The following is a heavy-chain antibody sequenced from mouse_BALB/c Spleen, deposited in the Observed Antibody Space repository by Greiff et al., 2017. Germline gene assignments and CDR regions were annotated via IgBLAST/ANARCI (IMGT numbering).Heavy chain of an antibody. CDR2: IWSGGST. V-gene: IGHV2-2*02. D-gene: IGHD2-3*01. CDR3: ASYDGYFPWFAY. CDR1: GFSLTSYG. Sequence: LQESGPGLVQPSQSLSITCTVSGFSLTSYGVHWVRQSPGKGLEWLGVIWSGGSTDYNAAFISRLSISKDNSKSQVFFKMNSLQANDTAIYYCASYDGYFPWFAYWGQGTLVTVSA. J-gene: IGHJ3*01.